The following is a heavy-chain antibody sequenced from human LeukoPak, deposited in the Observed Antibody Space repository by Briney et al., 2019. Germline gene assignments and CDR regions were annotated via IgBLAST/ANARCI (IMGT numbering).Heavy chain of an antibody. CDR2: ISGSGGST. D-gene: IGHD3-9*01. CDR3: AKWPYYDILTGTSHGAFGI. V-gene: IGHV3-23*01. J-gene: IGHJ3*02. Sequence: GGSLRLSCAVSGFTFSSYAMSWVRQAPGKGLEWVSAISGSGGSTYYADSVKGRFTISRDNSKNTLYLQMNSLRAEDTAVYYCAKWPYYDILTGTSHGAFGIWGQGTMVTVSS. CDR1: GFTFSSYA.